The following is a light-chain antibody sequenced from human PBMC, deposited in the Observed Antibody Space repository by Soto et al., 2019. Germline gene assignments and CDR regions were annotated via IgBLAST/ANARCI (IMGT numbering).Light chain of an antibody. J-gene: IGKJ1*01. Sequence: DIQMTQSPSTLSASVGDRVTITCRASQSISSWLTWYQQKAGQAPKLLIYKASIVESGVPSRFSGSGSGTEFTLTISSLQPDDSATYYCQQSYSTPRTFGQGTKVEIK. CDR2: KAS. CDR1: QSISSW. V-gene: IGKV1-5*03. CDR3: QQSYSTPRT.